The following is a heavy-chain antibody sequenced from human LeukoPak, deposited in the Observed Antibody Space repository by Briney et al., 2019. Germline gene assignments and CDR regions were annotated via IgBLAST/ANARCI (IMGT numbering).Heavy chain of an antibody. CDR2: ISRSGDTI. CDR3: ARDYASDY. Sequence: PGGSPRLSCAASGFTFSRYEMNWVRQAPGKGQEWVSYISRSGDTIYFADSVKGRFTISSDNAKNSLYLQMSSLRAEDTAVYYCARDYASDYWGQGTLVTVSS. D-gene: IGHD3-10*01. J-gene: IGHJ4*02. CDR1: GFTFSRYE. V-gene: IGHV3-48*03.